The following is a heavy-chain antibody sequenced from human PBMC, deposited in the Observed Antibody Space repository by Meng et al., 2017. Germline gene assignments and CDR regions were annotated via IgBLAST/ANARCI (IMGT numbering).Heavy chain of an antibody. Sequence: QGQVVESGGDLVPPGRSLTLSCAASGFIFSNYEMHWVRQAPGKGLEWVACITKDGSRKYYLGSVRGRFTISRDNSKNTLYLEMNSLRSEDTALYYCARDFDYWGQGTLVTASS. V-gene: IGHV3-30*16. CDR3: ARDFDY. CDR2: ITKDGSRK. CDR1: GFIFSNYE. J-gene: IGHJ4*02.